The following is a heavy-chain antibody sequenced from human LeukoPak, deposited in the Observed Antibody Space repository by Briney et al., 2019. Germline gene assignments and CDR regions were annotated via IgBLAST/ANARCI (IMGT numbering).Heavy chain of an antibody. CDR2: IIPIFGTA. CDR3: ARGGDYGDYVVAFDI. D-gene: IGHD4-17*01. CDR1: GGTFSSYA. J-gene: IGHJ3*02. V-gene: IGHV1-69*01. Sequence: GSSVKVSCKASGGTFSSYAISWVRQAPGQGREWMGGIIPIFGTANYAQKFQGRVTITADESTSTAYMELSSLRSEDTAVYYCARGGDYGDYVVAFDIWGQGTMVTVSS.